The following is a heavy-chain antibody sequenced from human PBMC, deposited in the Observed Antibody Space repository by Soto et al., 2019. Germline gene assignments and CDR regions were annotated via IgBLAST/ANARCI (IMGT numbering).Heavy chain of an antibody. D-gene: IGHD3-22*01. J-gene: IGHJ3*02. V-gene: IGHV4-34*01. Sequence: QVQLQQWGAGLLKPSETLSLTCAVYGGSFSGYYWSWIRQPPGKGLEWIGEINHSGSTNYNPSLKSRVTISVDTSKNQFSLKLSSVTAADTAVYYCARPGSYDSSGYSDAFDIWGQGTMVTVSS. CDR1: GGSFSGYY. CDR3: ARPGSYDSSGYSDAFDI. CDR2: INHSGST.